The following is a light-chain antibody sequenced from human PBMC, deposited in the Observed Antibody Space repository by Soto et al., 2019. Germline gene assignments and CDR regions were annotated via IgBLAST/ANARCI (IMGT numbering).Light chain of an antibody. CDR3: SSYTATRTYV. CDR1: SSDVGGYNY. CDR2: GVT. J-gene: IGLJ1*01. Sequence: QSVLTQPASVSGSPGQSVTISCTGTSSDVGGYNYVSWYQQLPGEAPKLIIYGVTDRPSGVSNRFSGSKSGNTASLTVSGLQAEDEGDYYCSSYTATRTYVFGLVTNVTDL. V-gene: IGLV2-14*01.